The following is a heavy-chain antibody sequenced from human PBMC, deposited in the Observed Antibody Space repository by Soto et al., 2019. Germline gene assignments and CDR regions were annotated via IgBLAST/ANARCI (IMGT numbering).Heavy chain of an antibody. CDR3: ATHRGGGY. D-gene: IGHD3-10*01. J-gene: IGHJ4*02. CDR1: GFTVSNNY. Sequence: EVQLVESGGGLIQPGGSLRLSCAVSGFTVSNNYMSWVRQAPGKGLEGVSVIYSGGYTAYGDSVKGRFTISRDNSKNTLFLKRKARGAADPAVFYWATHRGGGYWGQGTLVTVSS. CDR2: IYSGGYT. V-gene: IGHV3-53*01.